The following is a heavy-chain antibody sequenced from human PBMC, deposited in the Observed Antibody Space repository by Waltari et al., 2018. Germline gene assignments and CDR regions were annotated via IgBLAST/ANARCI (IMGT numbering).Heavy chain of an antibody. CDR1: GCSISSSNSY. V-gene: IGHV4-39*01. D-gene: IGHD6-19*01. CDR3: ARQDWSSGWYWGVY. Sequence: QLQLQESGPGLVKPSETLSLPCTVSGCSISSSNSYWGWIRQPPGKGLEWIGSIYYSGRTYYNPSLKSRVTISVDTSKNQFSLKLSSVTVADTAVYYCARQDWSSGWYWGVYWGQGTLVTVSS. J-gene: IGHJ4*02. CDR2: IYYSGRT.